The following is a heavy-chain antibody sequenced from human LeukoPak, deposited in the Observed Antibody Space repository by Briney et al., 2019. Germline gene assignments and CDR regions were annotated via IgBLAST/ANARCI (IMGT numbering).Heavy chain of an antibody. J-gene: IGHJ5*02. CDR1: GFTFSNFA. CDR2: VSYDGSNK. D-gene: IGHD2-15*01. CDR3: ARSRYCSVGRCYFGSWFDP. Sequence: QTGGSLRPSCAASGFTFSNFAIHWVRQAPGKGLEWVSVVSYDGSNKYYADSVKGRFTISRDNSKSTVYLQMNSLRSEDTAVYYCARSRYCSVGRCYFGSWFDPWGQGTLVPVSS. V-gene: IGHV3-30-3*01.